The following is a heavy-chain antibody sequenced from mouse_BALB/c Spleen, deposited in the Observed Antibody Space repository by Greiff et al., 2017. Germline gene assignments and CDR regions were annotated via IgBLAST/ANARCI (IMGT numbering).Heavy chain of an antibody. CDR2: INPSSGYT. Sequence: QVHVKQSGAELARPGASVKMSCKASGYTFTSYTMHWVKQRPGQGLEWIGYINPSSGYTNYNQKFKDKATLTADKSSSTAYMQLSSLTSEDSAVYYCARRYYDYDTGAMDYWGQGTSVTVSS. V-gene: IGHV1-4*01. D-gene: IGHD2-4*01. CDR1: GYTFTSYT. J-gene: IGHJ4*01. CDR3: ARRYYDYDTGAMDY.